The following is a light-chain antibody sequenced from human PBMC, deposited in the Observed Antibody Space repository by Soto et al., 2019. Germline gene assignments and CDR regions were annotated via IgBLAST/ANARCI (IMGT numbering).Light chain of an antibody. Sequence: EIVLTQSPGTLSLSPGERATLSCRASQSVSSNYLAWYQQKPGQAPRLLIYDASSRATGIPDRFSGSGSETDFTLTISRLEPEDFAVYYCQQYGTTRITFGQGTRLEIK. J-gene: IGKJ5*01. CDR1: QSVSSNY. CDR3: QQYGTTRIT. CDR2: DAS. V-gene: IGKV3-20*01.